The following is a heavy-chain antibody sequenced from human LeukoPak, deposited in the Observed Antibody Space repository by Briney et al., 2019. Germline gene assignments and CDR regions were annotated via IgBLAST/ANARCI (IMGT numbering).Heavy chain of an antibody. CDR1: GYSISSGYY. Sequence: SETLSLTCTVSGYSISSGYYWGWIRQPPGKGLEWIGSIYHSGSTYYNPSLKSRVTISVDTSKNQFSLKLSSVTAADTAVYYCARVNPYSSGPFDYWGQGTLVTVSS. CDR2: IYHSGST. V-gene: IGHV4-38-2*02. J-gene: IGHJ4*02. D-gene: IGHD6-19*01. CDR3: ARVNPYSSGPFDY.